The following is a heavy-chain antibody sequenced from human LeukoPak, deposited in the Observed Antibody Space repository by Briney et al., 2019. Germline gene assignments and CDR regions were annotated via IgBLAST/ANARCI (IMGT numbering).Heavy chain of an antibody. V-gene: IGHV4-34*13. CDR3: VRQGTNSGYYLLDY. J-gene: IGHJ4*02. Sequence: NWVRQAPGKGLEWIGEVAHKGPTVYSPTLNRKYNPSFKSRVTMSVDPSKNQFSLKLTSVTVADTATYYCVRQGTNSGYYLLDYWGQGHLVIVSS. CDR2: VAHKGPT. D-gene: IGHD3-22*01.